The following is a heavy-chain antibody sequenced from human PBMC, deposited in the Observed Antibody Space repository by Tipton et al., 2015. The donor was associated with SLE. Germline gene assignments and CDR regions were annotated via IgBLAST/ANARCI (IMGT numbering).Heavy chain of an antibody. Sequence: TLSLTCTVSGASISSTSYYWGWIRQAPGKGLEWIGSIYNSGNTYYNASLKSRVTISVDTSKNQFSLRLSSVSAADTAVYYCAKSYGWVQTTTGDHWYFDLWGRGTQVTVTS. CDR1: GASISSTSYY. CDR3: AKSYGWVQTTTGDHWYFDL. CDR2: IYNSGNT. V-gene: IGHV4-39*07. J-gene: IGHJ2*01. D-gene: IGHD4/OR15-4a*01.